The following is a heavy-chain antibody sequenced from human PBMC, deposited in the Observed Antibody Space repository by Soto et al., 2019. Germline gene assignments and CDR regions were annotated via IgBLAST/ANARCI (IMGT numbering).Heavy chain of an antibody. CDR2: IYHSGST. CDR1: GYSISSGYY. D-gene: IGHD3-22*01. CDR3: ARGEVVPNWFDP. Sequence: SETLSLTCAVSGYSISSGYYWGWIRQPPGKGLEWIGSIYHSGSTYYNPSLKSRVTISVDTSKNQFSLKLSSVTAADTAVYYCARGEVVPNWFDPWGQGTLVTVS. J-gene: IGHJ5*02. V-gene: IGHV4-38-2*01.